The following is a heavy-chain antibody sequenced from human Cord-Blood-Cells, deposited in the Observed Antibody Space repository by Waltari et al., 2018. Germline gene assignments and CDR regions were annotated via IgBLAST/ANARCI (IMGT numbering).Heavy chain of an antibody. CDR1: GGTFSSNA. D-gene: IGHD1-26*01. CDR2: IIPIFGTA. CDR3: ARGASGSYYYFDY. V-gene: IGHV1-69*01. Sequence: QVQLVQSGAEVKKPGSSVKVSCKASGGTFSSNAISWLRQAPGQGREWMGGIIPIFGTANYAQKFQGRVTITADESTSTAYMELSSLRSEDTAVYYCARGASGSYYYFDYWGQGTLVTVSS. J-gene: IGHJ4*02.